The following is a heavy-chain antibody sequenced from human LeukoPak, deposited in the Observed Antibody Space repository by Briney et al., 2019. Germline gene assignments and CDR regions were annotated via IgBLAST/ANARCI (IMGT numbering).Heavy chain of an antibody. D-gene: IGHD3-3*01. CDR1: GFTFSSYG. J-gene: IGHJ4*02. V-gene: IGHV3-30*02. Sequence: GGSLRLSCAASGFTFSSYGMHWVRQAPGKGLEWVAFIRYDGSNKYYADSVKGRFTISRDNSKNTLYLQMNSLRAEDTAVYYCAKDSPYYDFWSGPPRRPDYWGQGTLVTVSS. CDR2: IRYDGSNK. CDR3: AKDSPYYDFWSGPPRRPDY.